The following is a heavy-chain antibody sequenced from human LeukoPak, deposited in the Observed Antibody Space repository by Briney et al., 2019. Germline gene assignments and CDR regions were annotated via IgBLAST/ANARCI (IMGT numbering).Heavy chain of an antibody. J-gene: IGHJ4*02. CDR3: ARHVTTVVTDFDN. D-gene: IGHD4-23*01. V-gene: IGHV4-39*01. CDR1: GDSISSRSYS. Sequence: PSETLSLTCTVSGDSISSRSYSWGWIRHPPGKGLEWIGTISYSGSTYYNPSLKSRVTISVDTSKNQFSLMLRSVTAADAAVYYCARHVTTVVTDFDNWGQGTLVTVSS. CDR2: ISYSGST.